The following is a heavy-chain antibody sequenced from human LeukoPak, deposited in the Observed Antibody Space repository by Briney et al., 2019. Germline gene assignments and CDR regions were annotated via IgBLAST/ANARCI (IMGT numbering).Heavy chain of an antibody. CDR1: GYTYTSYG. Sequence: ASVKVSCKASGYTYTSYGISWVRQAPGQGLEWTGWISAYNGNTNYAQKLQGRVTMTTDTSTSTAYMELRSLRSDDTAVYYCARAIPSQWRGVWFDPWGQGTLVTVSS. J-gene: IGHJ5*02. CDR3: ARAIPSQWRGVWFDP. V-gene: IGHV1-18*01. CDR2: ISAYNGNT. D-gene: IGHD6-19*01.